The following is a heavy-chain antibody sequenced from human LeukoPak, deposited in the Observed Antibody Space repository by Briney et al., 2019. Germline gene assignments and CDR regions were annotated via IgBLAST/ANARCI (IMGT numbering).Heavy chain of an antibody. D-gene: IGHD6-13*01. J-gene: IGHJ3*02. CDR2: IYYSGST. CDR3: ARWTGIAAAGDAFDI. V-gene: IGHV4-39*01. Sequence: PSETLSLTCTVSGGSISSSSYYWGWIRQPPGKGLEWIGSIYYSGSTYYNPSLKSRVTISVDTSKNQFSLKLSSVTAADTAVYYCARWTGIAAAGDAFDIWGQGTMVTVSS. CDR1: GGSISSSSYY.